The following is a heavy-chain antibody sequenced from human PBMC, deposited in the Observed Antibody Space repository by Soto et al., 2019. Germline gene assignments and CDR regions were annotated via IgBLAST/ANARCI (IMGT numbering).Heavy chain of an antibody. V-gene: IGHV3-23*01. CDR3: AKDRMVRGVIYYFDY. CDR2: ISGSGGTT. CDR1: GFTFDSYA. J-gene: IGHJ4*02. Sequence: GGSLRLSCAASGFTFDSYAMNWVRQAPGKGLEWVSSISGSGGTTYYADSVKGRFTISRDNSKNTLYLQMNSLRAEDTAVYYCAKDRMVRGVIYYFDYWGQGTLVSVSS. D-gene: IGHD3-10*01.